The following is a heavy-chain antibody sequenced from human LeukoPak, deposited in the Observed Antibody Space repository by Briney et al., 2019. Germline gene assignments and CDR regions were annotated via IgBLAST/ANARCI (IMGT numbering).Heavy chain of an antibody. D-gene: IGHD6-19*01. CDR2: IGIRGDT. CDR3: ARGGIQVSGIDEFDY. Sequence: GGSLRLSCAASGFTFIDYDMHWVRHVIGKGMEWVSAIGIRGDTHYSGSVKGRFTISRENAESSLYLQMNSLRAEDTAVYYCARGGIQVSGIDEFDYWGQGTLVTVSS. J-gene: IGHJ4*02. V-gene: IGHV3-13*01. CDR1: GFTFIDYD.